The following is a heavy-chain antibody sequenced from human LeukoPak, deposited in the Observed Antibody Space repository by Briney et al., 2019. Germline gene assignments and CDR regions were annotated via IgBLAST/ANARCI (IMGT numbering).Heavy chain of an antibody. CDR1: GFTFSSNA. V-gene: IGHV3-23*01. D-gene: IGHD3-22*01. J-gene: IGHJ4*02. Sequence: GGSLRLSCAASGFTFSSNAMSWVRQAPGKGLEWVSAISGSGGSTYYADSVKGRFTISRDNSKNTLYLQMNSLRAEDTAVYYCAKLPTRTYYYDSSGFFFDYWGQGTLVTVSS. CDR2: ISGSGGST. CDR3: AKLPTRTYYYDSSGFFFDY.